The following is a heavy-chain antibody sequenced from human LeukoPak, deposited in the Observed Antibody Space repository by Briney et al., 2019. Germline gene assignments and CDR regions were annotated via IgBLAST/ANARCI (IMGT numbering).Heavy chain of an antibody. CDR3: AKSGGYGLIDY. Sequence: SVTLSLTCTVSGASISGSGYYWGWIRQPPGKGLEWIGSIYSSGSTYYNASLQSRVTISIETSKNQISLRLNSVTAADTAMYYCAKSGGYGLIDYWGQGTLVTVSS. D-gene: IGHD1-26*01. CDR1: GASISGSGYY. J-gene: IGHJ4*02. CDR2: IYSSGST. V-gene: IGHV4-39*01.